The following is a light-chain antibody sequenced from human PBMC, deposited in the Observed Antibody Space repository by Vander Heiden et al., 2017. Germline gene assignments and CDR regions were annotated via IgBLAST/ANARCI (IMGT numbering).Light chain of an antibody. J-gene: IGKJ4*01. Sequence: EIVMPQSPAPRSVSPGERATLPSVPRQRVSSNLAWYQQKPGQAPRLLIYGASTRATGIPDRFSGSGSGTEFTLTISSLQSEDFAVYYCQQYNNWPPLTFGGGTKVEIK. CDR1: QRVSSN. CDR2: GAS. V-gene: IGKV3-15*01. CDR3: QQYNNWPPLT.